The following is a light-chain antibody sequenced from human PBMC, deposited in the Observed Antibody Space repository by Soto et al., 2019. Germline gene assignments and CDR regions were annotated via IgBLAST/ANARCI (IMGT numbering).Light chain of an antibody. Sequence: EIVMTQSPATLSVSPGERATLSCRASQSVGSGLSWYQQKPGQAPRLLIYGASTRATGIPARFSGSGSGTEFTLNIRSLQSEDYAVYYCQQYNNWPPYTFGKGTKVEIK. CDR1: QSVGSG. CDR2: GAS. CDR3: QQYNNWPPYT. V-gene: IGKV3-15*01. J-gene: IGKJ2*01.